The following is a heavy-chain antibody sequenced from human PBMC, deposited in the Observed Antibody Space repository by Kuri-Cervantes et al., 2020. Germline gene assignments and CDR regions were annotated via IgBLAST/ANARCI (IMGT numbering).Heavy chain of an antibody. Sequence: ASVKVSCKVSGYTLTELSMHWVRQAPGKGLEWMGGFDPEDGETIYAQKFQGRVTMTEDTSTDTAYMELSSLRAEDTAVYYCAKDGSTVTTHWYFDLWGRGTLVTVSS. CDR3: AKDGSTVTTHWYFDL. CDR2: FDPEDGET. V-gene: IGHV1-24*01. D-gene: IGHD4-17*01. CDR1: GYTLTELS. J-gene: IGHJ2*01.